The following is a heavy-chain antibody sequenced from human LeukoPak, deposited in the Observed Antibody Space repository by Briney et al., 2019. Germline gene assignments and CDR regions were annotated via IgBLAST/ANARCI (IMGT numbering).Heavy chain of an antibody. J-gene: IGHJ6*04. CDR1: GYSISSGYY. V-gene: IGHV4-38-2*02. Sequence: SETLSLTCAVSGYSISSGYYWGWIQPPPGKGLGWIGSIYHSGSNYYNPSLKRRVTISVATAKTQFSLKLSSVTAADTAVYYCARDHRAGRLVYGMDVWGKGTTVTVSS. D-gene: IGHD2-15*01. CDR2: IYHSGSN. CDR3: ARDHRAGRLVYGMDV.